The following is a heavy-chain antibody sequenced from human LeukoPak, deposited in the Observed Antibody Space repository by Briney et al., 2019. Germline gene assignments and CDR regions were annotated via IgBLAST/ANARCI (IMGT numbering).Heavy chain of an antibody. CDR1: GYSFTSYW. D-gene: IGHD3-22*01. V-gene: IGHV5-51*01. Sequence: LGESLKISRKGSGYSFTSYWIGWVRQMPGKGLEWMGIIYPGDSDTRYSPSFQGQVTISADKSISTAYLQWSSLKASDTAMYYCARTYYYDSSGYYYFDYWGQGTLVTVSS. J-gene: IGHJ4*02. CDR2: IYPGDSDT. CDR3: ARTYYYDSSGYYYFDY.